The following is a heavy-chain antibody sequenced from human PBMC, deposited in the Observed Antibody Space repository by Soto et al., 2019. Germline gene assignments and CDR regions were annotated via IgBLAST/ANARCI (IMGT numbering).Heavy chain of an antibody. CDR2: ISGSGGST. CDR3: AKEGSYDWGYFDY. V-gene: IGHV3-23*01. CDR1: GFTFSSYA. Sequence: EVQLWESGGGLVQPGGSLRLSCAASGFTFSSYAMSWVRQAPGKGLEWVSGISGSGGSTHYADSVKGRFTISRDYSKNTLYLLMNSLRAEDTAVYYCAKEGSYDWGYFDYWGQGTLVTVSS. D-gene: IGHD3-16*01. J-gene: IGHJ4*02.